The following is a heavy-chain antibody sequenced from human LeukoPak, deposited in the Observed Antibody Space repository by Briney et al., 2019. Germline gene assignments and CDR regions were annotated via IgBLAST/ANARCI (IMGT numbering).Heavy chain of an antibody. J-gene: IGHJ3*02. V-gene: IGHV3-33*01. D-gene: IGHD2-8*01. Sequence: GGSLRLSSAASGFTFSSYGMHWVRQAPGKGLEWVAVIWYDGSNKYYADSVKGRFTISRDNSKNTLYLQMNSLRAEDTAVYYCARVLLISVFSDAFDIWGQGTMVTVSS. CDR1: GFTFSSYG. CDR3: ARVLLISVFSDAFDI. CDR2: IWYDGSNK.